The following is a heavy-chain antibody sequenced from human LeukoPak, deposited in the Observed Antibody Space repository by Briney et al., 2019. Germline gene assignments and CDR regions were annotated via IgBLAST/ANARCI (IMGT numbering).Heavy chain of an antibody. J-gene: IGHJ4*02. CDR2: IYHSGIT. CDR1: GYSINNGYY. CDR3: ARVRYFDSSGYYYDFDY. D-gene: IGHD3-22*01. Sequence: SETLSLTCTVSGYSINNGYYWGWIRQPPGKGLEWIGGIYHSGITYYNPSLKSRVTISVDTSKNQFSLKLSSVTAADTAVYYCARVRYFDSSGYYYDFDYWGQGTLVTVSS. V-gene: IGHV4-38-2*02.